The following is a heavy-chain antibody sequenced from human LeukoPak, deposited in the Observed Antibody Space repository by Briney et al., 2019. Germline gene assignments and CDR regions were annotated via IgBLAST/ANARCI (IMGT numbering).Heavy chain of an antibody. V-gene: IGHV3-74*03. CDR2: ISPDGSTT. CDR1: GFTFSRYW. CDR3: ARYYGDHYYFDY. Sequence: GGSLRLSCAASGFTFSRYWMHWVRQAPGKGLMWVSRISPDGSTTLYADSVKGRFTISRDNAKNTLYLQMNSLRAEDTAVYYCARYYGDHYYFDYWGQGTLVTVSS. J-gene: IGHJ4*02. D-gene: IGHD4-17*01.